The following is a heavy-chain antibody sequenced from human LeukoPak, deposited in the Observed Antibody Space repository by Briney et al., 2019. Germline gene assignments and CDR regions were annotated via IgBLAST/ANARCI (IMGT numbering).Heavy chain of an antibody. Sequence: TTGESLKISCQGSEYRFATYWLAWLRQMPGKGLEWMGIIYPSDFDTRYSPSLQGQVTISADKSIKTAYLQWSSLKASDTAMYYCASPLQGIVGATGFDYWGQGTLVTVSS. CDR1: EYRFATYW. V-gene: IGHV5-51*01. CDR3: ASPLQGIVGATGFDY. D-gene: IGHD1-26*01. CDR2: IYPSDFDT. J-gene: IGHJ4*02.